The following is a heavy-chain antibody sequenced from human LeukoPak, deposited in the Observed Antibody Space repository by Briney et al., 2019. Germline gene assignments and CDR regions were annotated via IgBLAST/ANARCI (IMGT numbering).Heavy chain of an antibody. J-gene: IGHJ6*02. CDR2: IDKGGST. CDR3: PTQPYSSGNQNYNMDV. CDR1: GCSISSSRYY. Sequence: RTSETLSLTCSVSGCSISSSRYYWGWIRQPPGKGLEWIGSIDKGGSTSYNPSLRSRVTISVDTSKNQYSLNLISVTAADTAVYYRPTQPYSSGNQNYNMDVWGQGTTVTVSS. V-gene: IGHV4-39*01. D-gene: IGHD3-22*01.